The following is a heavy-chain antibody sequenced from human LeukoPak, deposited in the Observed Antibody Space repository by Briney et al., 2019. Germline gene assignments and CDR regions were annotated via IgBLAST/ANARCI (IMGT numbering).Heavy chain of an antibody. D-gene: IGHD2-21*02. V-gene: IGHV3-49*03. CDR2: IRSKAKGGTT. CDR3: TRDRRVAYCGGDCSSTNDY. J-gene: IGHJ4*02. Sequence: GGSLRLSCTTSGFTFGNYAMSWFRLAPGKGLEWVGLIRSKAKGGTTEYAVSVRGRFTISRDDSKSIAYLQMNSLKTEDTAVYYCTRDRRVAYCGGDCSSTNDYWGQGTLVTVSS. CDR1: GFTFGNYA.